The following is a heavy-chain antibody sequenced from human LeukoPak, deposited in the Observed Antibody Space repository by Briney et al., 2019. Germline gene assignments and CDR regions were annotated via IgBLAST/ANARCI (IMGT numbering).Heavy chain of an antibody. V-gene: IGHV1-46*01. CDR3: ARGYTLVRGVDY. CDR1: GYTFTSHY. Sequence: ASVKVSCKTSGYTFTSHYLHWVRQAPGQGLEWMGIINPSGESTTYAQKFHDRITMTRDTSTSTVYMELSSLRSEDTAVYYCARGYTLVRGVDYWGQGTLVTVSS. J-gene: IGHJ4*02. CDR2: INPSGEST. D-gene: IGHD3-10*01.